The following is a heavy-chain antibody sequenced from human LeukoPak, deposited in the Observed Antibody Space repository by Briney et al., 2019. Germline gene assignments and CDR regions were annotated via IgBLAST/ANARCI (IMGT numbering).Heavy chain of an antibody. CDR2: IHPSVGIP. V-gene: IGHV1-46*01. Sequence: GSVRVSPKASGYTFTSHYVHWVRQAPGQGLEWMGIIHPSVGIPRSTENFAGCVTTTRDTSTSTVYLELRSLTSQDTAVYYCARDCSSTACQGTVLDMWGQG. D-gene: IGHD6-13*01. J-gene: IGHJ1*01. CDR1: GYTFTSHY. CDR3: ARDCSSTACQGTVLDM.